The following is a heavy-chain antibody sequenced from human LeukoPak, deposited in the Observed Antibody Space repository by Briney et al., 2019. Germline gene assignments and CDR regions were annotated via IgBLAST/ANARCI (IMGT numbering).Heavy chain of an antibody. CDR1: GYTFTSYA. CDR2: INTNTGNP. V-gene: IGHV7-4-1*02. CDR3: ARDYGSGVENWFGP. Sequence: ASVKVSCKASGYTFTSYAMNWVRQAPGQGLEWMGWINTNTGNPTYAQGFTGRFVFSLDTSVSTAYLQISSLKAEDTAVYYCARDYGSGVENWFGPWGQGTLVTVSS. D-gene: IGHD3-10*01. J-gene: IGHJ5*02.